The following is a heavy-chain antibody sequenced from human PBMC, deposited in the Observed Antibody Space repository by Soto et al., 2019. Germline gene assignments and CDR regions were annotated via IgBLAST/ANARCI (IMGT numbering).Heavy chain of an antibody. Sequence: GASVKVSCKASGGTFSSYTISWVRQAPGQGLEWMGRIIPILGIANYAQKFQGRVTITADKSTSTAYMELSSLRSEDTAVYYCARGEDSSGYYPLFFDYWGQGTLVTVSS. CDR2: IIPILGIA. V-gene: IGHV1-69*02. J-gene: IGHJ4*02. CDR1: GGTFSSYT. CDR3: ARGEDSSGYYPLFFDY. D-gene: IGHD3-22*01.